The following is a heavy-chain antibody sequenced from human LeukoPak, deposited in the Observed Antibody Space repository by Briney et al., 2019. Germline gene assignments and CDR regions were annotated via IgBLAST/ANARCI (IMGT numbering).Heavy chain of an antibody. D-gene: IGHD2/OR15-2a*01. CDR1: GGSISSSSYY. V-gene: IGHV4-39*01. J-gene: IGHJ5*02. CDR3: ARLHYFRCWFDP. Sequence: SETLSLTCTLSGGSISSSSYYCGWVRQPPGRGLEWLGSIYYSGSTYYNPSLKSRVTISVDTSKNQFSLKLSSVTAADTAVYYCARLHYFRCWFDPWGQGTLVTVSS. CDR2: IYYSGST.